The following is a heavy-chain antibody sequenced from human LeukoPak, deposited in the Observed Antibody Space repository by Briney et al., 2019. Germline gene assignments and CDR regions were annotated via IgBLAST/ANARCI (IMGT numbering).Heavy chain of an antibody. CDR3: ARARWRVIQYYFDY. J-gene: IGHJ4*02. CDR2: IIPILGIA. V-gene: IGHV1-69*04. CDR1: GGTFSSYA. D-gene: IGHD3-22*01. Sequence: ASVKVSCKASGGTFSSYAISWVRQAPGQGLEWMGRIIPILGIANYAQKFQGRVTITADKSTSTAYMELSSLRSEDTAVYYCARARWRVIQYYFDYWGQGTLVTVSS.